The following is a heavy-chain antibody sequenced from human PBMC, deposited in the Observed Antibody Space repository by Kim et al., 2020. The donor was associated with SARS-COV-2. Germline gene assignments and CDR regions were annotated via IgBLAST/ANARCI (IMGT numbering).Heavy chain of an antibody. V-gene: IGHV4-30-2*01. Sequence: SETLSVTCAVSGGSISSGGYSWSWIRQPPGKGLEWIGYIYHSGSTYYNPSLKSRVTISVDRSKNQFSLKLSSVTAADTAVYYCARSAPPYGGNSGGFDYWGQGTLVTVSS. J-gene: IGHJ4*02. CDR2: IYHSGST. CDR3: ARSAPPYGGNSGGFDY. D-gene: IGHD4-17*01. CDR1: GGSISSGGYS.